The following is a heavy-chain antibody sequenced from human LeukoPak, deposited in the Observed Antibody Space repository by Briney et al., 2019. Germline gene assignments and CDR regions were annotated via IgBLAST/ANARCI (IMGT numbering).Heavy chain of an antibody. CDR1: VFIFSDYV. CDR2: IIDSGART. D-gene: IGHD1-14*01. CDR3: AKDPHRTSSPLGYFDY. Sequence: GGSLRLSCAASVFIFSDYVMNWVRQAPGKGLEWVSGIIDSGARTYYEDSVQGRFTISRDNSKNTLYLQMNSLRAEDTAIYFCAKDPHRTSSPLGYFDYWSQGALVTVSS. V-gene: IGHV3-23*01. J-gene: IGHJ4*02.